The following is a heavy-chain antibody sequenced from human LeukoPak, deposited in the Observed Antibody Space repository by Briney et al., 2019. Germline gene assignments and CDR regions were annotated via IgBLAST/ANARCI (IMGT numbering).Heavy chain of an antibody. Sequence: ASVKVSCKASGYTFTSYGTSWVRQAPGQGLEWMGWISAYNGNTNYAQKLQGRVTMTTDTSTSTAYMGLRSLRSDDTAVYYCARRKGGDIVVVPAAIPNWFDPWGQGTLVTVSS. CDR2: ISAYNGNT. V-gene: IGHV1-18*04. CDR1: GYTFTSYG. J-gene: IGHJ5*02. D-gene: IGHD2-2*01. CDR3: ARRKGGDIVVVPAAIPNWFDP.